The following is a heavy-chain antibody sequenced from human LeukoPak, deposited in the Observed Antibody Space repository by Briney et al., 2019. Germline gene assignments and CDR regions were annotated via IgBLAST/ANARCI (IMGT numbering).Heavy chain of an antibody. CDR1: GFTVSSNY. V-gene: IGHV3-53*01. D-gene: IGHD3-22*01. CDR2: LYSDGTT. J-gene: IGHJ4*02. CDR3: ARAAYDSNGFTANHDY. Sequence: GGSLRLSCAASGFTVSSNYMSWVRQAPGKGLEWVSVLYSDGTTYYADSVKGRFTISRDNSKNTLYLQMNNLRAEDTAVYYCARAAYDSNGFTANHDYWGQGTLVTVSS.